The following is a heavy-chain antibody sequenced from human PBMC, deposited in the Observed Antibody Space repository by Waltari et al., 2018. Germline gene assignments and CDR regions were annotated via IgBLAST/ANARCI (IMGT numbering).Heavy chain of an antibody. CDR1: GGSFSGYY. CDR3: ARGGRRSGYYPDAFDI. J-gene: IGHJ3*02. CDR2: INHSGST. V-gene: IGHV4-34*01. Sequence: QVQLQQWGAGLLKPSETLSLTCAVYGGSFSGYYWSWIRQTPGKGLEWIGEINHSGSTNYNPSLKSRVTISVDTSKNQFSLKLSSVTAADTAVYYCARGGRRSGYYPDAFDIWGQGTMVTVSS. D-gene: IGHD3-3*01.